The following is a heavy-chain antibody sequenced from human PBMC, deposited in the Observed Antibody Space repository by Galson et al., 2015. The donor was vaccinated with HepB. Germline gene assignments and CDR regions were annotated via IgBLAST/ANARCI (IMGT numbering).Heavy chain of an antibody. J-gene: IGHJ4*02. CDR3: ARRQAPRYTYDLGFAY. CDR2: IYPGDSDT. Sequence: QSGAEVTKPGESLKISCKGSGYSFTNYWIAWVRQMPGKGLEWMGIIYPGDSDTRYSPSFQGQVTISADTSISTAYLQGSSLEASDTAMYYCARRQAPRYTYDLGFAYWGQGTLVTVSS. D-gene: IGHD5-18*01. V-gene: IGHV5-51*01. CDR1: GYSFTNYW.